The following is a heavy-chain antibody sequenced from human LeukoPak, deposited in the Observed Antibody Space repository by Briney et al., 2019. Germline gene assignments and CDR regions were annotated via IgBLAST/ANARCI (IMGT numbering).Heavy chain of an antibody. D-gene: IGHD3-9*01. J-gene: IGHJ3*01. CDR2: IKLDGSEK. CDR1: GFTFSTYS. CDR3: ARDRSDILTGYNDAFDV. Sequence: PGGSLRLSCAASGFTFSTYSMSWVRLAPGKGLEWVATIKLDGSEKYYVDSVKGRFTISRDNAKNSLYLQMNSLRAEDTAVYYCARDRSDILTGYNDAFDVWGQGTRVTVSS. V-gene: IGHV3-7*01.